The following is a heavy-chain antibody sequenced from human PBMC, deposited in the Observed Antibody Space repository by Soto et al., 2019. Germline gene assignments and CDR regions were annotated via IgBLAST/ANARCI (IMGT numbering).Heavy chain of an antibody. CDR2: IYYSGST. J-gene: IGHJ4*02. Sequence: SETLSLTCTVSGGSISSGGYYWSWIRQHPGKGLEWIGYIYYSGSTYYNPSLKSRVTISVDTSKNQFSLKLSSVTAADTAVYYCARSPDIVATTFDYWGQGTLVTVSS. V-gene: IGHV4-31*03. D-gene: IGHD5-12*01. CDR3: ARSPDIVATTFDY. CDR1: GGSISSGGYY.